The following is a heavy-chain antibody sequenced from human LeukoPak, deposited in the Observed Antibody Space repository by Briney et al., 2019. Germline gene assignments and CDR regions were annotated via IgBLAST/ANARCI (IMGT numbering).Heavy chain of an antibody. D-gene: IGHD5-18*01. V-gene: IGHV1-2*02. CDR2: INPNSGGT. Sequence: ASVKVSCSASGYTFTDYYILGVRQAPRQGLEWMGWINPNSGGTNYAQKFQGRVTMPRDTSISTAYMELSRLRSDDTAVYYCARGTGYSYENAFDIWGQGTMVTVSS. CDR1: GYTFTDYY. J-gene: IGHJ3*02. CDR3: ARGTGYSYENAFDI.